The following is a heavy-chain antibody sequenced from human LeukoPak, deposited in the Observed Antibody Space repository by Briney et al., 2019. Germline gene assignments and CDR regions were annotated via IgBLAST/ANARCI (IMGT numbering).Heavy chain of an antibody. CDR3: ARDRVPRSSSRYGRGAFDI. V-gene: IGHV4-38-2*02. CDR1: GYSISSGYY. D-gene: IGHD6-13*01. CDR2: IYHSGST. J-gene: IGHJ3*02. Sequence: SETLSLTCTVSGYSISSGYYWGWIRQPPGKGLEWIGSIYHSGSTYYNPSLKSRVTISVDTSKNQFSLKLSSVTAADTAVYYCARDRVPRSSSRYGRGAFDIWGQGTMVTVSS.